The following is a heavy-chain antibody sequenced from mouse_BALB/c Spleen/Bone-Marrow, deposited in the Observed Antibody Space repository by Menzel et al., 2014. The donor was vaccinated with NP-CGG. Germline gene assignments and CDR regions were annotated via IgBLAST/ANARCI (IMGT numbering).Heavy chain of an antibody. CDR1: DYTFTSYY. V-gene: IGHV1S81*02. Sequence: VQLQQSGAELVKPGASVKLSCKASDYTFTSYYLYWVKQRPGQGLEWIGEINPSNGGTNFNERFKSKASLTVDKSSSTAYMQLNSLTSEDSAVYYCTRRSLLFDYYSMDYWGQGTSVTVSS. CDR2: INPSNGGT. D-gene: IGHD2-10*01. J-gene: IGHJ4*01. CDR3: TRRSLLFDYYSMDY.